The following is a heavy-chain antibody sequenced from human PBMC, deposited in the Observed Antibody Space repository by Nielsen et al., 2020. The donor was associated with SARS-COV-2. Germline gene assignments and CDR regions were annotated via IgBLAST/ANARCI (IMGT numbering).Heavy chain of an antibody. CDR1: GYTFTGYY. V-gene: IGHV1-2*02. J-gene: IGHJ5*02. CDR3: ARVDSYGYLGWFDP. D-gene: IGHD5-18*01. Sequence: ASVKVSCKASGYTFTGYYMHWVRQAPGQGLEWMGWINPNSGGTSYAQKFQGRVTMTRNTSISTAYMELSSLRSEDTAVYYCARVDSYGYLGWFDPWGQGTLVTVSS. CDR2: INPNSGGT.